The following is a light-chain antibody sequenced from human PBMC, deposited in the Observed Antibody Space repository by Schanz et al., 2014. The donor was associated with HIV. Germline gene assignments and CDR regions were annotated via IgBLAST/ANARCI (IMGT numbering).Light chain of an antibody. J-gene: IGLJ2*01. CDR3: CSYGGSSTPVV. V-gene: IGLV2-23*02. Sequence: VLTQPASVSGSPGQSITISCTGTSSDVGNYLLVSWYQQHPGKAPKLMIYEVNKRPSGVSNRFSGSKSGNTASLTISGLQAEWEADYYCCSYGGSSTPVVLGGGTKLTVL. CDR2: EVN. CDR1: SSDVGNYLL.